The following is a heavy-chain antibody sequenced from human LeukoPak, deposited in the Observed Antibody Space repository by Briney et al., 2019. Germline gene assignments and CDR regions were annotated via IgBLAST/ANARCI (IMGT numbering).Heavy chain of an antibody. CDR1: GFTFTNVW. Sequence: GGSLRLSCAASGFTFTNVWMSWVRQAPGKGLEWVGRIRSKTDGGTTDYAAPVKGRFTISRDDSKNTLYLQMNSLKTEDTAVYYCTTSSSSYSSSTLYYYYGMDVWGQGTTVTVSS. V-gene: IGHV3-15*01. CDR2: IRSKTDGGTT. J-gene: IGHJ6*02. D-gene: IGHD6-6*01. CDR3: TTSSSSYSSSTLYYYYGMDV.